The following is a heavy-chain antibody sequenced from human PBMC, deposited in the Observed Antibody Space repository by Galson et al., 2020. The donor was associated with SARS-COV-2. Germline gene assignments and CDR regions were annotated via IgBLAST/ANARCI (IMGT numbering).Heavy chain of an antibody. D-gene: IGHD5-18*01. CDR3: ARIYSSASWTFDV. Sequence: SETLSLTCSVSGGSISSRSHYWGWIRQPPGKGLEWIGSIYYSGRTYYNPSLKSRVTISIDTSKNQFSLNLTSVPATDTAMYYCARIYSSASWTFDVWGRGTLVTVSS. J-gene: IGHJ2*01. CDR2: IYYSGRT. CDR1: GGSISSRSHY. V-gene: IGHV4-39*07.